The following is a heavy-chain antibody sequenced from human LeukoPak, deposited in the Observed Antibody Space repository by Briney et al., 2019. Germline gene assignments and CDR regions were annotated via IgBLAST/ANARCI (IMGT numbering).Heavy chain of an antibody. CDR2: IKQDGSEK. D-gene: IGHD4-17*01. J-gene: IGHJ3*02. V-gene: IGHV3-7*01. CDR1: GFTFSSYW. CDR3: ARDYGDSGSIDAFDI. Sequence: GGSLRLSCTASGFTFSSYWMSWVRQAPGKGLEWVANIKQDGSEKYYVDSVKGRFTISRDNAKNSLYLQMNSLRAEDTAVYYCARDYGDSGSIDAFDIWGQGTMVTVSS.